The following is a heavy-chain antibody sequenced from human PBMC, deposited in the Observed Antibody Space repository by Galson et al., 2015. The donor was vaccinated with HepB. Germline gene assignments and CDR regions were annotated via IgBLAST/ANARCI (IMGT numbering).Heavy chain of an antibody. CDR3: ARGEGYCSGGSCYRFDY. J-gene: IGHJ4*02. V-gene: IGHV1-69*10. Sequence: SVKVSCKASGGTFSSYAISWVRQAPGQGLEWMGGIIPILGIANYAQKFQGRVTITADKSTNTAYMELSNLRSEDTAVYYCARGEGYCSGGSCYRFDYWGQGTLVTVSS. CDR1: GGTFSSYA. CDR2: IIPILGIA. D-gene: IGHD2-15*01.